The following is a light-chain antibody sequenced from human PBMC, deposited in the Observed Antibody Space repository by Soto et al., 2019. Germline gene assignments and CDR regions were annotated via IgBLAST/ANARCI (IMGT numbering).Light chain of an antibody. Sequence: QPVLTQSPSASASLGASVKLTCTLSSGHSHYAIAWHQQQPEKGPRYLMKLNSDGSHNKGDGIPDRFSGSSSGAERSLTISSLQSEDEADYYCQTWGTGIQVVFGGGTKVTVL. CDR3: QTWGTGIQVV. CDR2: LNSDGSH. V-gene: IGLV4-69*01. CDR1: SGHSHYA. J-gene: IGLJ2*01.